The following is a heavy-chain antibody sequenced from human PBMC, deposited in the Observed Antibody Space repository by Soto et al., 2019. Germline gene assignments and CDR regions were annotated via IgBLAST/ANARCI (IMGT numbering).Heavy chain of an antibody. D-gene: IGHD3-22*01. CDR3: ARDGDLDSSGYPSRPLDY. V-gene: IGHV3-21*01. CDR2: ISSSSSYI. J-gene: IGHJ4*02. CDR1: GFTFSSYS. Sequence: SGGSLRLSCAASGFTFSSYSMNWVRQAPGKGLEWVSSISSSSSYIYYADSVKGRFTISRDNAKNSLYLQMNSLRAEDTAVYYCARDGDLDSSGYPSRPLDYWGQGTLVTVSS.